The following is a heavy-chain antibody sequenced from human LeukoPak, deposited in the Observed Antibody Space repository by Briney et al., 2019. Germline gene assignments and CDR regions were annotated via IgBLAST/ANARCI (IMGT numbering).Heavy chain of an antibody. CDR1: GFTFSSYW. Sequence: GGSLRLSCAASGFTFSSYWMSWVRQAPGKGLEWVANIKKDESEKYYVDSVKGRFTISRDNAKTSLYLQMNSLRAEDTDVYYCAKDSFRIAADWGQGTLVTVSS. V-gene: IGHV3-7*01. J-gene: IGHJ4*02. CDR2: IKKDESEK. CDR3: AKDSFRIAAD. D-gene: IGHD6-13*01.